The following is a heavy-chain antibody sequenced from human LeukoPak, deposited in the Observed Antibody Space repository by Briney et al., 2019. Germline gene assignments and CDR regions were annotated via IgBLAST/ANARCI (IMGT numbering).Heavy chain of an antibody. J-gene: IGHJ4*02. CDR2: IYYSGST. V-gene: IGHV4-59*01. CDR1: GGSISSYY. D-gene: IGHD3-3*01. Sequence: SETLSLTCTVSGGSISSYYWSWVRQPPGKGLEWIGYIYYSGSTNYNPSLKSRVTISVDTSKNQFSLKLSSVTAADTAVYYCVRSDDFWSGYYGYWGQGTLVTVCS. CDR3: VRSDDFWSGYYGY.